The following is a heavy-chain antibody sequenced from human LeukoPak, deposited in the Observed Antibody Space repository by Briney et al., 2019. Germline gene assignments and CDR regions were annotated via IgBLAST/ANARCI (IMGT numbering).Heavy chain of an antibody. J-gene: IGHJ4*02. D-gene: IGHD3-16*02. CDR1: GYSISSGYY. Sequence: SETLSLTCAVSGYSISSGYYWGWIRPPPGKGLEWIGSIYHSGSTYYNPSLKSRVTISVDTPKNQFSLKLSSVTAADTAVYYCARLSMITFGGVIAAFDYWGQGTLVTVSS. CDR2: IYHSGST. V-gene: IGHV4-38-2*01. CDR3: ARLSMITFGGVIAAFDY.